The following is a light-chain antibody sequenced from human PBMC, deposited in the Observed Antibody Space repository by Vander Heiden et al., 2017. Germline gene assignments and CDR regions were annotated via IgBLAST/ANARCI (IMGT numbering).Light chain of an antibody. CDR1: QSVSSY. Sequence: EIVLTQSPATLSLSPGERATLSCRASQSVSSYLAWYQQKPGQAPRLRIYDASTRATGIPARFSGSGSGTDFTLTISSLEPEDFAVYYCQQRSNWPRAFGFGPGTKVDIK. CDR3: QQRSNWPRAFG. CDR2: DAS. V-gene: IGKV3-11*01. J-gene: IGKJ3*01.